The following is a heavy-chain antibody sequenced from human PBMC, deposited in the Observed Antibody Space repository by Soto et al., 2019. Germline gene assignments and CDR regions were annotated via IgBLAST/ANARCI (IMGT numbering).Heavy chain of an antibody. CDR1: GASFSSSSYY. V-gene: IGHV4-39*07. CDR2: MYYSGTT. D-gene: IGHD3-22*01. CDR3: AREHLYYYDPPAAFDI. J-gene: IGHJ3*02. Sequence: SETLSLTCTVSGASFSSSSYYWGWIRQPPEKGLEWIATMYYSGTTYYNPSLKSRVTISVDTSKNQFSLKLSSVTAADTAVYYCAREHLYYYDPPAAFDIWGQGTMVTVSS.